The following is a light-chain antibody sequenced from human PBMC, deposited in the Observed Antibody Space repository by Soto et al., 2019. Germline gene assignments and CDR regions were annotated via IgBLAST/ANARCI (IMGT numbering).Light chain of an antibody. CDR1: QSVLYN. CDR3: QQYNSSPGT. CDR2: GAS. V-gene: IGKV3-15*01. J-gene: IGKJ4*01. Sequence: EIVITQSPATLSVSPGERGTFSCRASQSVLYNLAWYQHTPGQAPTRLLSGASTGNSGVPARFSGIRSGTEFTLPIDTLQSQDFSIYDFQQYNSSPGTFGGGPEV.